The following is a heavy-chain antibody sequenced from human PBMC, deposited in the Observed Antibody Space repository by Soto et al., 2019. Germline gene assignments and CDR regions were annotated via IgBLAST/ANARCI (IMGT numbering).Heavy chain of an antibody. CDR1: GGSISSGCYY. J-gene: IGHJ3*02. CDR2: IYYSGST. Sequence: SETLSLTCPVSGGSISSGCYYWSWIRQHPGKGLEWIGYIYYSGSTYYNPSLKSRVTISVDTSKNQFSLKLSSVTAADTAVYYCARDSITIFGVVNDAFDIWGQGTMVTVSS. V-gene: IGHV4-31*03. D-gene: IGHD3-3*01. CDR3: ARDSITIFGVVNDAFDI.